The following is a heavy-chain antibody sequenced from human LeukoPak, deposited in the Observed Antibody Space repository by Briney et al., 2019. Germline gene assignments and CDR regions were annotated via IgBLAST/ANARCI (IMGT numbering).Heavy chain of an antibody. CDR1: GFTFSSYA. Sequence: GGSLRLSCAASGFTFSSYAMNWVRQAPGKGLEWVSTISDSGGSTYYAGSVKGPFTISRDNSKNTLYLQMNSLRAEDTAVYYCARDRKVNNWNYNYYYYMDVWGKGTTVTVSS. V-gene: IGHV3-23*01. D-gene: IGHD1-20*01. J-gene: IGHJ6*03. CDR2: ISDSGGST. CDR3: ARDRKVNNWNYNYYYYMDV.